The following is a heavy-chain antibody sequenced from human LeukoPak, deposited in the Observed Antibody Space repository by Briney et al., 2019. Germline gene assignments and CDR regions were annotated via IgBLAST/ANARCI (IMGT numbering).Heavy chain of an antibody. J-gene: IGHJ4*02. V-gene: IGHV3-33*01. Sequence: GRSLRLSCAASGFTFSSYGMHWVRQAPGKGLEWVAVIWYDGSNKYYADSVKGRFTISRDNSKNTLYLQMNSLRAEDTAVYYCAGSIAVAGTIDYWGRGTLVTVSS. CDR3: AGSIAVAGTIDY. CDR1: GFTFSSYG. CDR2: IWYDGSNK. D-gene: IGHD6-19*01.